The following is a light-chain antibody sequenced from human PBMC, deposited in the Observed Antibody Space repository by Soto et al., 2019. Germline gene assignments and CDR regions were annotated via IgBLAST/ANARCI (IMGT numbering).Light chain of an antibody. V-gene: IGKV1-5*03. CDR1: QSIRTW. CDR2: KAS. J-gene: IGKJ3*01. CDR3: QQYTMYSLFP. Sequence: DIQRTQSPSTLSASVGDTVTITCRARQSIRTWLAWYQQKPGKVPNLLIYKASSLESGVPSRFSGSGSGTEFTLTSSSLQPDDFATYYCQQYTMYSLFPFGPGTKVDIK.